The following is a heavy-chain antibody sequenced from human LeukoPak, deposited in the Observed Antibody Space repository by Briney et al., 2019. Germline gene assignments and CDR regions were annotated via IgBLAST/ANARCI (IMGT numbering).Heavy chain of an antibody. CDR3: ATDLNGYGDYVSRDY. Sequence: ASVKVSCKVSGYTLTELSMHWVRQAPGKGLEWMGGFDPEDGETIYAQKFQGRVTMTEDTSTDTAYMELSSLRSEDTAVYYCATDLNGYGDYVSRDYWGQGTLVTVSS. J-gene: IGHJ4*02. V-gene: IGHV1-24*01. CDR2: FDPEDGET. D-gene: IGHD4-17*01. CDR1: GYTLTELS.